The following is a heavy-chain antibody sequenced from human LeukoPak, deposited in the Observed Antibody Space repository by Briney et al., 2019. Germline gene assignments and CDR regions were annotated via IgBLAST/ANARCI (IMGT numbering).Heavy chain of an antibody. CDR1: GFTFSSYW. CDR3: AREAYGSGNYPFDL. Sequence: GGSLRLSCAASGFTFSSYWMSWVRQAPGKGLEWVSSITSNSANMYYGDSVKGRFTISRDNAKNSLYLQMNSLRAEDTAVYYCAREAYGSGNYPFDLWGQGTLVTVSS. J-gene: IGHJ4*02. V-gene: IGHV3-21*01. D-gene: IGHD3-10*01. CDR2: ITSNSANM.